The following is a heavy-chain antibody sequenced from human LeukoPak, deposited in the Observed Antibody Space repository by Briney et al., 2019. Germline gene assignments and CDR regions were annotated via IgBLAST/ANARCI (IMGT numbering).Heavy chain of an antibody. Sequence: GGSLRLSCAASGFTFSSYSMNWVRQAPGKGLEWVSYISSSSSTIYCADSVKGRFTISRDNAKNSLYLQMNSLRAEDTAVYYCARDLRPSSGWYWRYYYYGMDVWGQGTTVTVSS. CDR2: ISSSSSTI. J-gene: IGHJ6*02. D-gene: IGHD6-19*01. V-gene: IGHV3-48*01. CDR1: GFTFSSYS. CDR3: ARDLRPSSGWYWRYYYYGMDV.